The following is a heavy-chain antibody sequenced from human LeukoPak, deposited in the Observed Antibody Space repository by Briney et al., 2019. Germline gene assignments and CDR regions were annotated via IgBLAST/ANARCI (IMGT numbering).Heavy chain of an antibody. J-gene: IGHJ4*02. CDR2: ISSSSSYT. D-gene: IGHD3-22*01. Sequence: GGSLRLSCAASGFTFSDYYMSWIRQAPGKGLEWVSYISSSSSYTNYADSVKGRFTISRDNAKNSLYLQMNSLRAEDTAEYYCARRPPKYYYDSSTNLDYWGQGTLVTVSS. CDR3: ARRPPKYYYDSSTNLDY. V-gene: IGHV3-11*03. CDR1: GFTFSDYY.